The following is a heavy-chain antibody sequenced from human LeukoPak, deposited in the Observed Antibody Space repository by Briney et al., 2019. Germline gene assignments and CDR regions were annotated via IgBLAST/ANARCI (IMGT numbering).Heavy chain of an antibody. Sequence: ASVKVSCKASGGTFSSYTINWVRQAPGQGLEWMGEIIPILDTSNNAQKFHDRVTITTDESTSTAYMELSSLKSEDTAIYYCASRQGDFWSGYLVYWGQGTLVTVSS. D-gene: IGHD3-3*01. J-gene: IGHJ4*02. CDR3: ASRQGDFWSGYLVY. V-gene: IGHV1-69*16. CDR1: GGTFSSYT. CDR2: IIPILDTS.